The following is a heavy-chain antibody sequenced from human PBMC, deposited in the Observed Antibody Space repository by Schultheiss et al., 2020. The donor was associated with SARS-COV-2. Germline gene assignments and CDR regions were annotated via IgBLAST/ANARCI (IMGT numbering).Heavy chain of an antibody. CDR2: IYYSGST. D-gene: IGHD2-2*01. V-gene: IGHV4-59*01. Sequence: SQTLSLTCTVSGGSIRSYYWSWIRQPPGKGLEWIGYIYYSGSTNYNPSLKSRVTISVDTSKNQFSLKLSSVTSADTAVHYCARGRHQSDWFDPWGQGTLVTVSS. J-gene: IGHJ5*02. CDR1: GGSIRSYY. CDR3: ARGRHQSDWFDP.